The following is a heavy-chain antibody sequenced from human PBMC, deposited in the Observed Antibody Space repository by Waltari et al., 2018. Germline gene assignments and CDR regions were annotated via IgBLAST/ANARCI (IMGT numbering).Heavy chain of an antibody. CDR1: GGSISSSSYY. Sequence: QLQLQESGPGLVQPSETLSLTCTVSGGSISSSSYYWGWIRQPPGKGLEWIGSIYYSGSTYYNPSLKSRVTISGDTSKNQFSLKLSSVTAADTAVYYCARQGYSSSWYGAFDIWGQGTMVTVSS. J-gene: IGHJ3*02. V-gene: IGHV4-39*01. CDR3: ARQGYSSSWYGAFDI. CDR2: IYYSGST. D-gene: IGHD6-13*01.